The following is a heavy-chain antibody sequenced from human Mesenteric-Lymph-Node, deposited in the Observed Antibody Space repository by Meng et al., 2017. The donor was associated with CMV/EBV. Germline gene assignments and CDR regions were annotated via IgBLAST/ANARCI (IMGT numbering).Heavy chain of an antibody. J-gene: IGHJ4*02. D-gene: IGHD4-11*01. CDR1: GFTFSSYG. CDR2: IWYDGSNK. Sequence: GESLKISCAASGFTFSSYGMHWVRQAPGKGLEWVAVIWYDGSNKYYADSVKGRFTISRDNSKNTLYLQMNSLRAEDTAVYYCTRDGDRFLTTEYYFDYWGQGTLVTVSS. CDR3: TRDGDRFLTTEYYFDY. V-gene: IGHV3-33*01.